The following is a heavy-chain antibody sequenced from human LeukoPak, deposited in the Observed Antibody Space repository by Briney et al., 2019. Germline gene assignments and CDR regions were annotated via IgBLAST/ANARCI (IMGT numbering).Heavy chain of an antibody. J-gene: IGHJ4*02. CDR3: ARGKHLIPDS. V-gene: IGHV3-30-3*01. CDR2: ISSDGSDK. CDR1: GFTFSPYA. Sequence: GGSLRLSCAASGFTFSPYAMHWVRQAPGKGLDWVSLISSDGSDKYYTDSVKGRFTISRDNSQNTLYLHMHSLRAEDTAIYYCARGKHLIPDSWGQGTLVTVSS.